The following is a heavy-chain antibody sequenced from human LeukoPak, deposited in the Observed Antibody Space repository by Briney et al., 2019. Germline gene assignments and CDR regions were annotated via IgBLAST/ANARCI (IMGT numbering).Heavy chain of an antibody. V-gene: IGHV1-46*01. J-gene: IGHJ4*02. CDR3: ARGEHGDYSYKIDY. Sequence: GASVTVSFTSPGYTFTIYYMHWVRQAPGQGHEWMGVINPSGGSTSYAKKFQGRVTMNRDMSTSTVYMELSSLRSEDTAVYYCARGEHGDYSYKIDYWGQGTLVTVSS. CDR1: GYTFTIYY. D-gene: IGHD4-17*01. CDR2: INPSGGST.